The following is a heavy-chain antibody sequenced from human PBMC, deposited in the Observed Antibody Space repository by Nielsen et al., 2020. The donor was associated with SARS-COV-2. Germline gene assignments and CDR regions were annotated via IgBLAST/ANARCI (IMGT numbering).Heavy chain of an antibody. J-gene: IGHJ4*02. CDR3: ARGTGYSSGWIDY. CDR1: GGSISSYY. CDR2: IYYSGST. D-gene: IGHD6-19*01. Sequence: ESLKISCTVSGGSISSYYWSWIRQPPGKGLEWIGYIYYSGSTNYNPSLKSRVTISVDTSKNQFSLKLSSVTAADTAVYYCARGTGYSSGWIDYWGQGTLVTVSS. V-gene: IGHV4-59*01.